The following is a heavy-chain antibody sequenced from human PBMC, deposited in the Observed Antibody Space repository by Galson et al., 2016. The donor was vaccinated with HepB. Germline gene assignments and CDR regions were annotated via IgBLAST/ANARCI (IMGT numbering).Heavy chain of an antibody. V-gene: IGHV4-31*03. CDR2: ILYIGTT. D-gene: IGHD3-3*01. CDR1: GDSVSSDAYH. Sequence: TLSLTCTVSGDSVSSDAYHWSWIRQHPGKGLEWIGNILYIGTTHYSPSLAGRLTISLDMSKNQISLRLGSMTAADTAMYYCARVPLRDGARNAYDIWGQGTMVTVSS. CDR3: ARVPLRDGARNAYDI. J-gene: IGHJ3*02.